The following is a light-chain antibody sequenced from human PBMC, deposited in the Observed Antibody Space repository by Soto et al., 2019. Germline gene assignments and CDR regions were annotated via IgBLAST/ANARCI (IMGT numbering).Light chain of an antibody. CDR3: SSYTSSSTLRV. CDR1: SSDVGGYKY. Sequence: QSALTQPASVSGSPGQSITISCTGTSSDVGGYKYVSWYQQHPGKAPKLMIYEVSNRPSGVSNRFSGSKSVNTASLTISGLQAEDEADYYCSSYTSSSTLRVFGGGTKLTVL. CDR2: EVS. J-gene: IGLJ3*02. V-gene: IGLV2-14*01.